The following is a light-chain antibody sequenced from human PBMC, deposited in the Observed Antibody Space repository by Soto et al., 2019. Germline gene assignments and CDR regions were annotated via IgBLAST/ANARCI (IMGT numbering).Light chain of an antibody. CDR3: QQYYSTPLT. CDR1: QSVLYSSNNENY. CDR2: WAS. V-gene: IGKV4-1*01. J-gene: IGKJ4*01. Sequence: DIVMTQSPDSLAVSLGERATINCRSSQSVLYSSNNENYLAWYQQKAGQPPKLLIYWASTRESGVPDRFSGSGSGTDFTLSISSLQAEDVAVYYCQQYYSTPLTCGGGTKLDIK.